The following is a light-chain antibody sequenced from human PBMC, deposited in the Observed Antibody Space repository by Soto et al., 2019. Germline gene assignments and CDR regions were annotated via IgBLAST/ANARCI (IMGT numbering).Light chain of an antibody. V-gene: IGKV3-11*01. CDR3: QHRSNWPKYT. J-gene: IGKJ2*01. CDR2: DAS. Sequence: EIVLTQSPATLSLSPGERATLSCRASQSVSSYLAWYKQKPGQAPRLLIYDASNRATAIPARFSGSGSGTDFALTISSLEPEDFAVYYCQHRSNWPKYTFGQGTKLEIK. CDR1: QSVSSY.